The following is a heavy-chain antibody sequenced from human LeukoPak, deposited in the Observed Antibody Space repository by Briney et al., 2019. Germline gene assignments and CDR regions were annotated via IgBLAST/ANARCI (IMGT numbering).Heavy chain of an antibody. D-gene: IGHD3-9*01. Sequence: GGSLRLSCAASGFTFDDYGMSWVRQAPGKGLEWVSGINWNGGSTGYADSVKGRFTISRDNAKNSLYLQMNSLRAEDTAFYYCARGHSEAYYGILTALIFFDCWGQGTLVTVSS. V-gene: IGHV3-20*04. J-gene: IGHJ4*02. CDR2: INWNGGST. CDR1: GFTFDDYG. CDR3: ARGHSEAYYGILTALIFFDC.